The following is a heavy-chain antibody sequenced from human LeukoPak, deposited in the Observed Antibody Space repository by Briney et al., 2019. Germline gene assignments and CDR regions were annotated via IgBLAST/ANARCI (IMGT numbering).Heavy chain of an antibody. J-gene: IGHJ1*01. CDR2: IFYTGNT. Sequence: SETLSLTCTVSGGSISSSTYYWGWIRQPPGKGLEWIGSIFYTGNTYYNPSLKSRVTISVDTSKNQFSLKLSSVTAADTAVYYCARESAAAANTEYFQHWGQGTLVTVSS. D-gene: IGHD6-13*01. V-gene: IGHV4-39*07. CDR1: GGSISSSTYY. CDR3: ARESAAAANTEYFQH.